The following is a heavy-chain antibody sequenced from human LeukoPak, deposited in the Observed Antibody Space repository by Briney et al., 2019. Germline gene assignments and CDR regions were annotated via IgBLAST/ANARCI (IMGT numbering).Heavy chain of an antibody. V-gene: IGHV1-2*02. CDR1: GYTFTGYY. CDR2: INPNSGGT. D-gene: IGHD1-1*01. J-gene: IGHJ6*03. CDR3: AANWNDYYYYMDV. Sequence: GASVKVSCKASGYTFTGYYMHWVRQAPGQGLEWMGWINPNSGGTNYAQKFQGRVTMTRDTSISTAYMELSRLRSDDTAVYYCAANWNDYYYYMDVWGKGTTVTVSS.